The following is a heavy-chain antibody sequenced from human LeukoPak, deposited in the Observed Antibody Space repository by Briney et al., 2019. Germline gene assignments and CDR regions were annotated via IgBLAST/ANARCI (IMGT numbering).Heavy chain of an antibody. Sequence: GRSLRLSCAASGFNFDAYAMHWVRQLPGKGLEWVSGISWDSGGIGYADSVKGRFTISRDNAKNSLNLQMNSLRPEDTALYYCAKGGHSNRFTWLDAWGQGALVTVSS. CDR3: AKGGHSNRFTWLDA. V-gene: IGHV3-9*01. CDR1: GFNFDAYA. J-gene: IGHJ5*02. D-gene: IGHD6-13*01. CDR2: ISWDSGGI.